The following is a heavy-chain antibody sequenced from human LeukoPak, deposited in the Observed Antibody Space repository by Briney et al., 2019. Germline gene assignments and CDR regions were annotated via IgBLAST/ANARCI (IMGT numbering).Heavy chain of an antibody. Sequence: SETLSLTCTVSGGSISSYYWSWIRQPPGKGLEWIGYIYYSGSTSYNPSLKSRVTISVDTSKNQFSLELSSVTAADTAVYYCARGLGSSWYSDAFDIWGQGTMVTVSS. D-gene: IGHD6-13*01. V-gene: IGHV4-59*08. J-gene: IGHJ3*02. CDR3: ARGLGSSWYSDAFDI. CDR2: IYYSGST. CDR1: GGSISSYY.